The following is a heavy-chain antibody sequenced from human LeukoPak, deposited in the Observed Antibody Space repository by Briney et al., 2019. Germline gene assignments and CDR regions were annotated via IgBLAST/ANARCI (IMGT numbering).Heavy chain of an antibody. CDR2: IYSGGNT. D-gene: IGHD5-18*01. CDR1: GITVSNSY. CDR3: ARESDTAPD. V-gene: IGHV3-66*01. Sequence: GGSLRLSCGGSGITVSNSYMSWVRQPPGKGLEWVSVIYSGGNTYYIDSVKGRFTISRDNSKNMVYLQMNSLRVEDTAVYYCARESDTAPDWGQGTLVTVSS. J-gene: IGHJ4*02.